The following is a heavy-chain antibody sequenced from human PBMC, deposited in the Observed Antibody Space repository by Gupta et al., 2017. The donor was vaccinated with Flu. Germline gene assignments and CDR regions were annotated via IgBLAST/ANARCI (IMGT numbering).Heavy chain of an antibody. CDR3: AKHNGGIYYGSWFDP. V-gene: IGHV3-23*01. J-gene: IGHJ5*02. CDR2: ISGGGNNP. Sequence: EVQLLESGGGLIQPGGSLRLPCAASGFTFRNFAMSRVRQAAGKGLEWVSGISGGGNNPFYADSVKGRFSISRDNSQNTVYLQMNSLRVEDTAIYYCAKHNGGIYYGSWFDPWGQGALVTVSS. D-gene: IGHD1-26*01. CDR1: GFTFRNFA.